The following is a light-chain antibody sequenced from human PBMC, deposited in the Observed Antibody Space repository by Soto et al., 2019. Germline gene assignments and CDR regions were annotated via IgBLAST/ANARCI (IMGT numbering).Light chain of an antibody. CDR1: QSISSW. CDR2: KAS. J-gene: IGKJ5*01. V-gene: IGKV1-5*03. Sequence: DIQMTQFPSTLSASVGDRVTITCRASQSISSWLAWYQQKPGKAPKVLIYKASILESGVPSRFSGSGSGTEFTLTISSLQPDDFATYYCQQYNNELITFGHGTRLEIK. CDR3: QQYNNELIT.